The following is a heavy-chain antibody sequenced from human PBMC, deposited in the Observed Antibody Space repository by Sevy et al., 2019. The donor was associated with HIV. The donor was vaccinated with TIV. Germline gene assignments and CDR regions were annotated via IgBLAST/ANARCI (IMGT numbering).Heavy chain of an antibody. CDR1: GFTFSSYS. Sequence: GGSLRLSCAASGFTFSSYSMNWVRQAPGKGLEWVSYISSSSSTIYYADSVKGRLTISRDNAKNSLYLQMNSLRAEDTAVYYCARDPDTAMTYYYYYGMDVWGQGTTVTVSS. CDR2: ISSSSSTI. J-gene: IGHJ6*02. CDR3: ARDPDTAMTYYYYYGMDV. V-gene: IGHV3-48*01. D-gene: IGHD5-18*01.